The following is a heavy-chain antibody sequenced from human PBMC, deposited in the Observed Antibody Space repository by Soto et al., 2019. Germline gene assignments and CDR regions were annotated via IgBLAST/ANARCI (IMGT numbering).Heavy chain of an antibody. V-gene: IGHV4-4*07. CDR2: FALSGTT. CDR1: GASITGSSY. CDR3: ARGMTPPGAPAWYYFDS. J-gene: IGHJ4*02. D-gene: IGHD2-8*02. Sequence: QVQLQESGPGLMKTSETLSLTCTVSGASITGSSYWSWIRQPAGKGLAWIGRFALSGTTNYNPSLRSRVTMSADVSKNQFSLRLTSVSAADTALYYCARGMTPPGAPAWYYFDSWGQGTLVTVSS.